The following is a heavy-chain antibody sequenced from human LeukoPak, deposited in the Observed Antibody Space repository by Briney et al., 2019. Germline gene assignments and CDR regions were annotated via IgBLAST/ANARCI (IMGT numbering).Heavy chain of an antibody. CDR3: AKGVRGIAAADDAFDI. J-gene: IGHJ3*02. D-gene: IGHD6-13*01. V-gene: IGHV3-30*18. CDR1: GFTFSSYG. Sequence: PGRSLRPSCAASGFTFSSYGVHWVRQAPGKGLEWVAVISYDGSNKYYADSEKGRFTISRDNSKNTLYLQMNSPRAEDTAVYYCAKGVRGIAAADDAFDIWGQGTMVTVSS. CDR2: ISYDGSNK.